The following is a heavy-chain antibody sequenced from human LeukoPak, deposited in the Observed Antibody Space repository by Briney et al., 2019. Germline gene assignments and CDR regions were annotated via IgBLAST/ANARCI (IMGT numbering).Heavy chain of an antibody. CDR3: ARGSDDFWSGYSPSY. Sequence: GASVKVSCKASGYTFTGYYMHWVRQAPGQGLEWMGWINPNSGGTNYAQKFQGRVTMTGDTSISTAYMELSRLRSDDTAVYYRARGSDDFWSGYSPSYWGQGTLVTVSS. CDR1: GYTFTGYY. J-gene: IGHJ4*02. CDR2: INPNSGGT. V-gene: IGHV1-2*02. D-gene: IGHD3-3*01.